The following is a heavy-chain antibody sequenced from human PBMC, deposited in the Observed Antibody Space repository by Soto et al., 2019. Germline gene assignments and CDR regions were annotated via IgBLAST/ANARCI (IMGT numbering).Heavy chain of an antibody. CDR1: GFTFSSYS. Sequence: GGSLRLSCAASGFTFSSYSMNWVRQAPGKGLEWVSSISSSSSYIYYADSVKGRFTISRDNAKNSLYLQMNSLRAEDTALYYCARDIGGGVSHAFDIWGQGTMVTVSS. J-gene: IGHJ3*02. V-gene: IGHV3-21*04. D-gene: IGHD3-16*01. CDR2: ISSSSSYI. CDR3: ARDIGGGVSHAFDI.